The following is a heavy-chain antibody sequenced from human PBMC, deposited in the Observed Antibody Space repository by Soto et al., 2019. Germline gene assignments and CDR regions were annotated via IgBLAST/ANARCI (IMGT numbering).Heavy chain of an antibody. CDR3: VTYDSSGYYY. CDR1: GYTLTSYG. V-gene: IGHV1-18*01. CDR2: ISAYNGNT. J-gene: IGHJ4*02. D-gene: IGHD3-22*01. Sequence: ASVKVSCKASGYTLTSYGISWVRQAPGQGLEWMGWISAYNGNTNYAQKLQGRVTMTTDTSTSTAYMELSSLRAEDTAVYYCVTYDSSGYYYWGQGTLVTVSS.